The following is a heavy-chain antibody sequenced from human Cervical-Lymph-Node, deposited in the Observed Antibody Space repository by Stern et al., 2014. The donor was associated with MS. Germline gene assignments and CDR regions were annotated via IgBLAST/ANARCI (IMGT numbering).Heavy chain of an antibody. Sequence: QVQLQESGAEVKKPGASVKVSCKASGYTFTHYGISWVRQAPGQGLEWMGWISAYNGNTNYAQKLQGRVTMTTETSTYTAYMDLRSLRSDDTAVYYCARDDGYIPDYWGQGTLVTVSS. CDR1: GYTFTHYG. CDR3: ARDDGYIPDY. V-gene: IGHV1-18*04. D-gene: IGHD5-24*01. CDR2: ISAYNGNT. J-gene: IGHJ4*02.